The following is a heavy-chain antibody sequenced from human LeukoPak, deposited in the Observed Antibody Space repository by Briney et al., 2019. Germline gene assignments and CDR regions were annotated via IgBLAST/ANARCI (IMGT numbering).Heavy chain of an antibody. CDR1: GGSFSGYY. J-gene: IGHJ4*02. CDR3: AARGKSSIAAAGTVPPN. D-gene: IGHD6-13*01. CDR2: INHSGST. V-gene: IGHV4-34*01. Sequence: SETLSLTCAVYGGSFSGYYWSWIRQPPGKGLEWIGEINHSGSTNYNPSLKSRVTISVDTSKNQFSLKLSSVTAADTAVYYCAARGKSSIAAAGTVPPNWGQGTLVTVSS.